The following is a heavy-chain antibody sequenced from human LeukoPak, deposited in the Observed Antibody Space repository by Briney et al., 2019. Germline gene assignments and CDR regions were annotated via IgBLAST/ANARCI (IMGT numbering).Heavy chain of an antibody. CDR2: ISGSGGST. CDR1: GFTFSSYA. CDR3: AKVADYDYVWGSYRYIRHFDY. J-gene: IGHJ4*02. D-gene: IGHD3-16*02. V-gene: IGHV3-23*01. Sequence: PGGSLRLSCAASGFTFSSYAMSWVRRAPGKGLEWVSAISGSGGSTYYADSVKGRFTISRDNSKNTLYLQMNSLRAEDTAVYYCAKVADYDYVWGSYRYIRHFDYWGQGTLVTVSS.